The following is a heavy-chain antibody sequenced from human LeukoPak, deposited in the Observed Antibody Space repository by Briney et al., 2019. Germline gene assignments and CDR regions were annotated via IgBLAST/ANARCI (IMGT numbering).Heavy chain of an antibody. D-gene: IGHD3-10*01. Sequence: PSETLSLTCAVYGGSFSGYYWSWIRQPPGKGLEWIGEINHSGSTNYNPSLKSRVTISVDTSKNQFSLKLSSVTAADTAVYYCARGYYGSGSYYNWGQGTLVTVSS. V-gene: IGHV4-34*01. J-gene: IGHJ4*02. CDR3: ARGYYGSGSYYN. CDR1: GGSFSGYY. CDR2: INHSGST.